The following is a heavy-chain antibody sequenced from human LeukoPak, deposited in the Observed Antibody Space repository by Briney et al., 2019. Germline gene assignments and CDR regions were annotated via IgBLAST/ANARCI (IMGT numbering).Heavy chain of an antibody. Sequence: GGSLRLSCAASGFTFSSYAMHWVRQAPGKGLEWVAVISYDGSNKYYADSVKGRFTISRDNSKNTLYLQMNSLRAEDTAVYYCAGCGGDCYTNDYWGQGTLVTVSS. V-gene: IGHV3-30-3*01. J-gene: IGHJ4*02. CDR2: ISYDGSNK. CDR1: GFTFSSYA. D-gene: IGHD2-21*02. CDR3: AGCGGDCYTNDY.